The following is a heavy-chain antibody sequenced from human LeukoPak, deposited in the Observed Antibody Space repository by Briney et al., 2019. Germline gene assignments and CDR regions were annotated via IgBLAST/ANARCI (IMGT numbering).Heavy chain of an antibody. CDR3: ARGLDYYDSSGYYYAFDI. J-gene: IGHJ3*02. Sequence: ASVKVSCKASVYTFTSYDINWVLQATGQGLEWMGWMNPNSGNTGYAQKFQGRVTITRNTSISTAYMELSSLRSEDTAVYYCARGLDYYDSSGYYYAFDIWGQGTMVTVSS. V-gene: IGHV1-8*03. CDR1: VYTFTSYD. D-gene: IGHD3-22*01. CDR2: MNPNSGNT.